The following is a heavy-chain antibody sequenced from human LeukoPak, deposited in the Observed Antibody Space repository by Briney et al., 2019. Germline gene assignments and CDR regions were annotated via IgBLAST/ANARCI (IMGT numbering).Heavy chain of an antibody. CDR1: GGSISSGSYY. D-gene: IGHD3-10*01. J-gene: IGHJ6*03. Sequence: TSSETLSLTCTVSGGSISSGSYYWGWIRQPPGKGLEWIGSIYYSGNTYYKPSLKSRVTISLDTSKNQFSLKLSSVTAADTAVYYCARVWFGYYYYYMDVWGKGTTVTVSS. V-gene: IGHV4-39*07. CDR3: ARVWFGYYYYYMDV. CDR2: IYYSGNT.